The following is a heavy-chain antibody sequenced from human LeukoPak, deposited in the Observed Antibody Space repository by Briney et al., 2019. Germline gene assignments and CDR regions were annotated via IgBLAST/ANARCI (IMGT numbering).Heavy chain of an antibody. CDR3: ARYRYCSGGSCLQYDY. J-gene: IGHJ4*02. Sequence: SVKVSCTASGGTFSSYAISWVRQAPGQGLEWMGGIIPIFGTANYAQKFQGRVTITADKSTSTAYMELSSLRSEDTAVYYCARYRYCSGGSCLQYDYWGQGTLVTVSS. D-gene: IGHD2-15*01. CDR1: GGTFSSYA. CDR2: IIPIFGTA. V-gene: IGHV1-69*06.